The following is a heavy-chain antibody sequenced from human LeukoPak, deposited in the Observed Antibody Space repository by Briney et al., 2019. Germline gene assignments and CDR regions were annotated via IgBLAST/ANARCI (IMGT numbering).Heavy chain of an antibody. CDR3: AKDKFGGGIKTGTFDY. CDR1: GFTFSSYE. CDR2: ISSSGSTI. J-gene: IGHJ4*02. V-gene: IGHV3-48*03. Sequence: GGSLRLSCAASGFTFSSYEMNWVRQARGKGLEWVSYISSSGSTIYYADSVKGRFTISRDISKNTLYLQMNSLRAEDTALYYCAKDKFGGGIKTGTFDYWGQGTLVTVSS. D-gene: IGHD3-16*01.